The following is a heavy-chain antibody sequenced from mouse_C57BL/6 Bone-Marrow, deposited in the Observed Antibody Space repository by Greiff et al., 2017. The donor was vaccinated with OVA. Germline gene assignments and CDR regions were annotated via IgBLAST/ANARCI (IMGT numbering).Heavy chain of an antibody. CDR1: GYSFTGYY. J-gene: IGHJ3*01. V-gene: IGHV1-42*01. CDR2: INPSTGGT. D-gene: IGHD1-1*01. CDR3: ARWGYGSSTAWFAY. Sequence: VQLQQSGPELVKPGASVKISCKASGYSFTGYYMNWVKQSPEKSLEWIGEINPSTGGTTYNQKFKAKATFTVDKYSSTAYMQLKSRTSEDSAVYYCARWGYGSSTAWFAYWGQGTLVTVSA.